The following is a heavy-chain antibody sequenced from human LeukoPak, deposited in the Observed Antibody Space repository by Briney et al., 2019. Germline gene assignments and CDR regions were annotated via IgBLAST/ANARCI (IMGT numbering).Heavy chain of an antibody. CDR3: AREDIWDYDSKDAFDI. D-gene: IGHD3-22*01. CDR2: TYYRSKWYN. V-gene: IGHV6-1*01. Sequence: SQTLSLTCAISGDSVSSNSAAWNWIRQSPSRGLEWLGRTYYRSKWYNDYAVSVKSRITINPDTSKNQFSLQLNSVTPEDTAVYYCAREDIWDYDSKDAFDIWGQGTMVTVSS. J-gene: IGHJ3*02. CDR1: GDSVSSNSAA.